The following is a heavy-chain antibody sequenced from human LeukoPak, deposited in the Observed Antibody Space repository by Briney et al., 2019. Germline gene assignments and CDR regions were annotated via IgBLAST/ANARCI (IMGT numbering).Heavy chain of an antibody. CDR3: ASFSPTVDNAFDI. D-gene: IGHD4-17*01. Sequence: SETLSLTCAVYGGSFSGYYWSWIRQPPGKGLEWIGEINHSGSTNYNPSLKSRVTISVDMSKNQFSLKLSSVTAADTAVYYCASFSPTVDNAFDIWGQGTMVTVSS. CDR1: GGSFSGYY. J-gene: IGHJ3*02. CDR2: INHSGST. V-gene: IGHV4-34*01.